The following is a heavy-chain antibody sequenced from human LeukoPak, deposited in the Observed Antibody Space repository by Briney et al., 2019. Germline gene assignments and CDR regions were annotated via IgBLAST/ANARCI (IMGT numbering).Heavy chain of an antibody. CDR2: IIPMFGTA. J-gene: IGHJ4*02. CDR1: GGTFSSYA. CDR3: ARGGNYYDSSGYFGY. D-gene: IGHD3-22*01. V-gene: IGHV1-69*05. Sequence: SVKVSCKAFGGTFSSYAISWVRQAPGQGLEWMGGIIPMFGTADYAQKFQGRVTITTDESTTTAYMELSSLRSEDTAVYYCARGGNYYDSSGYFGYWGQGTLVTVSS.